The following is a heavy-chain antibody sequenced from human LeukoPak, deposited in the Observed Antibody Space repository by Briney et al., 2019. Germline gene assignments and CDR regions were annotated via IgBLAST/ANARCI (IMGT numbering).Heavy chain of an antibody. CDR1: GGSFSGYY. CDR3: ARGVPGRSIDF. D-gene: IGHD3-16*02. Sequence: PSETLSLTCAVYGGSFSGYYWSWLRQPPGKGLEWIGEINHSGSTNYNPSLKSRVTISVDTSKNQFSLKLSSVPAADTAVYYCARGVPGRSIDFWGQGTLVTVSS. CDR2: INHSGST. V-gene: IGHV4-34*01. J-gene: IGHJ4*02.